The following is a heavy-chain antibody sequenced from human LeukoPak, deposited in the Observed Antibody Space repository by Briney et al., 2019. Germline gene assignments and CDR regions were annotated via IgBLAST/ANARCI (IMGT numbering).Heavy chain of an antibody. CDR2: ISAYNGNT. J-gene: IGHJ2*01. Sequence: ASVKVSCKASGYTFTTYNINWVRQAPGQGLEWMGWISAYNGNTNYAQKLQGRVTMTRDTSTTTVYMELSSLKSEDTAVYYCARDPSPTNWYFDLWGRGTLVSVSS. CDR3: ARDPSPTNWYFDL. V-gene: IGHV1-18*01. D-gene: IGHD1/OR15-1a*01. CDR1: GYTFTTYN.